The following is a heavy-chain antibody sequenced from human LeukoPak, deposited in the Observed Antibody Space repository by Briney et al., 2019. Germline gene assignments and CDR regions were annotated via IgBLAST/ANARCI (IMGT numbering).Heavy chain of an antibody. J-gene: IGHJ6*03. D-gene: IGHD4-17*01. CDR2: ISSSGSTI. V-gene: IGHV3-11*04. CDR3: ARANRDYGDYGVYYYYMDV. Sequence: PGGSLRLSCAASGSTFSDYYMTWIRQAPGKGLEWVSYISSSGSTIYYGDSVKGRFTISRDNAKTSLYLQMSSLRAEDTAVYYCARANRDYGDYGVYYYYMDVWGKGTTVTVSS. CDR1: GSTFSDYY.